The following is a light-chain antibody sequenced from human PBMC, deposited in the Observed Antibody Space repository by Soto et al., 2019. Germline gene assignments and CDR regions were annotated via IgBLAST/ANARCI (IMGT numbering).Light chain of an antibody. Sequence: EIVLTQSPGTLSLSPGERATLSCRVSQSVYSSHLAWYQQKPGQAPRLLIYGASSRATGIPDRFSGSGSGADFTLSISRLEPEDFAVYYCQQYGGSPPLTFGGGTKVEIK. CDR3: QQYGGSPPLT. CDR1: QSVYSSH. J-gene: IGKJ4*01. CDR2: GAS. V-gene: IGKV3-20*01.